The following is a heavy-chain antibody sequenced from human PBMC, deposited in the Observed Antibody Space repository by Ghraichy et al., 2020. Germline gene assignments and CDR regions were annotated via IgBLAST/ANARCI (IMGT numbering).Heavy chain of an antibody. V-gene: IGHV3-30-3*01. CDR2: ISYDGSNK. D-gene: IGHD3-10*01. CDR1: GFTFSSYA. Sequence: GGSLRLSCAASGFTFSSYAMHWVRQAPGKGLEWVAVISYDGSNKYYADSVKGRFTISRDNSKNTLYLQMNSLRAEDTAVYYCVRAEGAPQLLWFGELSSHFDYWGQGTLVTVSS. CDR3: VRAEGAPQLLWFGELSSHFDY. J-gene: IGHJ4*02.